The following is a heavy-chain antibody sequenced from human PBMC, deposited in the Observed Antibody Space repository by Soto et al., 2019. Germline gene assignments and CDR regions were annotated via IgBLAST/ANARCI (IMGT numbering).Heavy chain of an antibody. Sequence: QLQLQESGPGLVKPSETLSLTCTVSGGSISSSSYYWGWIRQPPGKGLEWIGSIYYSGSTYYNPSLKSRVTISVDTSKNQFSLKLSSVTAADTAVYYCASLHGYYYDSSGYYWGEKPRGYFDYWGQGTLVTVSS. J-gene: IGHJ4*02. CDR3: ASLHGYYYDSSGYYWGEKPRGYFDY. CDR2: IYYSGST. V-gene: IGHV4-39*01. D-gene: IGHD3-22*01. CDR1: GGSISSSSYY.